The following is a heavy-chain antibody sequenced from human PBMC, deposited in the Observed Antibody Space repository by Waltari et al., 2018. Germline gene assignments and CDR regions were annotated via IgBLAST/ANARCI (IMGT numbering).Heavy chain of an antibody. CDR3: ANLGAAMRVYSFDGLDV. CDR2: ISGSGGST. V-gene: IGHV3-23*01. J-gene: IGHJ6*02. Sequence: EVQLLESGGGLVQPGGYLRLSCAASGFNFTNYAMHWARQAPGKGLEWVSFISGSGGSTYYADSVKGRFTISRDNSKKTLYLQMNSLRGEDTAVYYCANLGAAMRVYSFDGLDVWGQGTTVTVSS. D-gene: IGHD2-2*01. CDR1: GFNFTNYA.